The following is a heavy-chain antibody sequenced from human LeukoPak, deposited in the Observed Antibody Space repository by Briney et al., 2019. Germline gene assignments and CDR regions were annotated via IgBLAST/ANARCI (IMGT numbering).Heavy chain of an antibody. CDR3: ARIPLTGMGVDY. CDR1: GFSLSTSGMC. J-gene: IGHJ4*02. D-gene: IGHD1-20*01. V-gene: IGHV2-70*11. Sequence: SGPTLVNPTQTLTLTCTFSGFSLSTSGMCVSWIRQPPGKAREWLARIDWDDDKYYSTSLKTRLTISKDTSKNQVVLTMTNMDPVDTATYYCARIPLTGMGVDYWGQGTLVTVSS. CDR2: IDWDDDK.